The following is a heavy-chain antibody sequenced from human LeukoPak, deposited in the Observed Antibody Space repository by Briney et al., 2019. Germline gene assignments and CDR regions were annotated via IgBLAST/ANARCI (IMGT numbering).Heavy chain of an antibody. J-gene: IGHJ6*03. CDR3: AREREPGGYYYYYYMDV. CDR1: GYSITSAYY. CDR2: IYTSGST. D-gene: IGHD1-26*01. Sequence: PSETLSLTCTVSGYSITSAYYWSWIRQPAGKGLEWIGRIYTSGSTNYNPSLKSRVTMPVDTSKNQFSLKLSSVTAADTAVYYCAREREPGGYYYYYYMDVWGKGTTVTISS. V-gene: IGHV4-4*07.